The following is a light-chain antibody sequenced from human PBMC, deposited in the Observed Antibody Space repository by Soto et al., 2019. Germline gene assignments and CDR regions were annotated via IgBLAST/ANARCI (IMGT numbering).Light chain of an antibody. Sequence: DIQMTQSLSSLSASVGARVTITCRASQSMSNYLNWYHQKPGKAPKLLIYAASSMQSGVPSRFNGSGSETDFTLTISSLQPDDSSTYYCQQGFRPLGTFDQGTMVEV. V-gene: IGKV1-39*01. CDR3: QQGFRPLGT. J-gene: IGKJ1*01. CDR2: AAS. CDR1: QSMSNY.